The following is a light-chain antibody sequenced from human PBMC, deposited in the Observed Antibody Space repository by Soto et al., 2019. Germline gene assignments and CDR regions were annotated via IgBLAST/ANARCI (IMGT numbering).Light chain of an antibody. CDR1: GSDIGGYNF. CDR3: SSYAGTNNRYV. V-gene: IGLV2-8*01. J-gene: IGLJ1*01. Sequence: QSALTQPPSASGTPGQSVTISCTGTGSDIGGYNFVSWYQQRPGKVPKLIIYEVNKRPSGVPDRFSGSKSGNTASLTVSGIQADDEADYYCSSYAGTNNRYVFGTGTKVTVL. CDR2: EVN.